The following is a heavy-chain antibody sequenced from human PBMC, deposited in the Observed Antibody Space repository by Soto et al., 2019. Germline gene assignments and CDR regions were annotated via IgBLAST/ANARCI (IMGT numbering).Heavy chain of an antibody. J-gene: IGHJ3*02. CDR3: ARDQREEYSGYGTDAFDI. V-gene: IGHV1-46*03. Sequence: ASVKASCKASGYTFTSYYMHWVRQAPGQGLEWMGIINPSGGSTSYAQKFQGRVTMTRDTSTSTVYMELSSLRSEDTAVYYCARDQREEYSGYGTDAFDIWGQGTMVTVSS. CDR1: GYTFTSYY. D-gene: IGHD5-12*01. CDR2: INPSGGST.